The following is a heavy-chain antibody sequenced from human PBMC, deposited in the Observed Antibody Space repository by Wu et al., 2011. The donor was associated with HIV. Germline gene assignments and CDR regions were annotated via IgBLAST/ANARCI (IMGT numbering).Heavy chain of an antibody. J-gene: IGHJ3*02. CDR3: ARGGPSVSSVFDI. Sequence: QVQLEQSGAEMVKPGASVKVSCKASGDPFTTNGFGWVRQAPGQGLEWMGWISSFNGDATSLQKFRDRVILTIDTSAKTVYMKMKNLTSDDTAMYYCARGGPSVSSVFDIWGQGTMVIVSS. CDR2: ISSFNGDA. D-gene: IGHD5/OR15-5a*01. CDR1: GDPFTTNG. V-gene: IGHV1-18*04.